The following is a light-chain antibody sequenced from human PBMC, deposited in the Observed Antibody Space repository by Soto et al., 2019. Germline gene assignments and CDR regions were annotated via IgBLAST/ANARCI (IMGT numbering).Light chain of an antibody. Sequence: DVQITRSPSTLSASVGDRVTITCRASQSISSWLAWYQQKPGKAPKLLIYDASSLESGVPSRFSGSGSGTEFTLTISSLQPDDFATYYSQQYNSYWTFGQGTKVDIK. CDR3: QQYNSYWT. V-gene: IGKV1-5*01. CDR2: DAS. CDR1: QSISSW. J-gene: IGKJ1*01.